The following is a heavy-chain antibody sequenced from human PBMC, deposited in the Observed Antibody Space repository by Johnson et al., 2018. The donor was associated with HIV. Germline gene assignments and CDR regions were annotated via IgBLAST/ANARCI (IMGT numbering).Heavy chain of an antibody. D-gene: IGHD6-13*01. J-gene: IGHJ3*02. CDR1: GFTFDDYG. V-gene: IGHV3-20*01. CDR2: INWNGGST. CDR3: ARPMESGYSSSWYAAFDI. Sequence: VQLVESGGGVVQPGRSLRLSCAASGFTFDDYGMSWVRPVPGKGLEWVSGINWNGGSTGYADSVKGRFTISRDNAKKSLYLQMNSLRAVGTALYQCARPMESGYSSSWYAAFDIWGQGTMVTVSS.